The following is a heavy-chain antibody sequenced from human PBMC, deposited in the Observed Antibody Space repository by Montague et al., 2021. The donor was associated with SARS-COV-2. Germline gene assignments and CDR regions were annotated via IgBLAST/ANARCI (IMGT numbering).Heavy chain of an antibody. CDR3: ARHPTTVTTFH. CDR2: IFYTGTI. Sequence: SETLSLTCTVSGGSITSIIHYWGWIRQPPGKGLEWIASIFYTGTIYYSPSLKSRVTMSLDTSKSQFSLNLTSVTAADTAVYFCARHPTTVTTFHWGQGSLVTVSS. J-gene: IGHJ4*02. V-gene: IGHV4-39*01. D-gene: IGHD4-17*01. CDR1: GGSITSIIHY.